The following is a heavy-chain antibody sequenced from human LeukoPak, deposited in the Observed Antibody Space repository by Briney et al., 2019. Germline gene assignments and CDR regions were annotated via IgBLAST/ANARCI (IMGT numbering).Heavy chain of an antibody. CDR2: IYGSGST. V-gene: IGHV4-59*01. CDR3: AREGTSGTHLNWFDP. CDR1: GGSSSSYY. Sequence: SDTLSLTCTVSGGSSSSYYWSCIRQPPGKGREWIGHIYGSGSTNYNPSLKSRVTLSVDTSKNQFSLKLSSVTGADTAVYYCAREGTSGTHLNWFDPWGQGTLVTVSP. J-gene: IGHJ5*02. D-gene: IGHD1-1*01.